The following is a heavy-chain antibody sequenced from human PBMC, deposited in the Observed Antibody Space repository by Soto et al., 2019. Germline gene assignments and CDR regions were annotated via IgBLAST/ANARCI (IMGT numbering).Heavy chain of an antibody. J-gene: IGHJ4*02. CDR3: ARDPRSYATMVRD. CDR1: GFSFSSYA. V-gene: IGHV3-30-3*01. D-gene: IGHD4-17*01. Sequence: GGSLRLSCAASGFSFSSYAMHWVRQAPGEGLEWVAVVSYHGGNKYYAESVKGRFTISRDNSENTLYLQINSLRAEDTAVYYCARDPRSYATMVRDWGQGTLVTVSS. CDR2: VSYHGGNK.